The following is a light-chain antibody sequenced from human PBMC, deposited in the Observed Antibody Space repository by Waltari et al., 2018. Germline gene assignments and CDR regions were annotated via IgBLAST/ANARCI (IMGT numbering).Light chain of an antibody. V-gene: IGKV3-20*01. J-gene: IGKJ2*01. CDR3: QRYGSSPPVYT. CDR1: QTVRTTY. CDR2: ATS. Sequence: EIVLTQSPGTLSLSPGERATLSCRASQTVRTTYLAWYQQKPGQAPRLLIYATSTRVTGAPDRFSGSGSGTDFALSISRLEPEDFAVYFCQRYGSSPPVYTFGPGTKLVIK.